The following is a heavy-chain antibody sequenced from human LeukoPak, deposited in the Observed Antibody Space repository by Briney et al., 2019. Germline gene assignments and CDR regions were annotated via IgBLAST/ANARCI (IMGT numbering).Heavy chain of an antibody. D-gene: IGHD3-10*01. J-gene: IGHJ3*02. CDR2: ISGSGGST. V-gene: IGHV3-23*01. Sequence: GGSLRLSCAASGFTFSSYAMSWVRQAPGKGLEWVSAISGSGGSTYYADSVKGRFTISRDNSKNTLYLQMNSLRAEDTAVYYCAKDIWELRFGEPTRAFDIWGQGTMVTVSS. CDR1: GFTFSSYA. CDR3: AKDIWELRFGEPTRAFDI.